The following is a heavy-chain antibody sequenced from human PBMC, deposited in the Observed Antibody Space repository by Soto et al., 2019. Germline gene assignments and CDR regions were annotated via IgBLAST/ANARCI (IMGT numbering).Heavy chain of an antibody. CDR2: IAYDGSSK. D-gene: IGHD3-3*01. V-gene: IGHV3-30*18. Sequence: QVQLVESGGGVVQPGMSLRLSCAASGFTFENFGMHWVRQAPGKGLEWVAVIAYDGSSKYYADSGKGRFTISSDNSNNTLHLQMNSLRVEDTAVYYCAKSLDGVPVQEFDPRGQGTLVTVSS. CDR3: AKSLDGVPVQEFDP. CDR1: GFTFENFG. J-gene: IGHJ5*02.